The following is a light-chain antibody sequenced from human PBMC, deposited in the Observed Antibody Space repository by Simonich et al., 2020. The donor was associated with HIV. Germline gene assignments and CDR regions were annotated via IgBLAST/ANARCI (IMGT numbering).Light chain of an antibody. CDR2: DVS. J-gene: IGLJ3*02. CDR1: SSDVGGYNY. V-gene: IGLV2-14*01. CDR3: SSYTSGSTLV. Sequence: QSALTQPASVSGSPGQSITISCTGTSSDVGGYNYVSWYQQHPGKAPNLMIYDVSNRPAGVCNRFSGSKSGNTASLTISGLQAEDEADYYCSSYTSGSTLVFGGGTKLTVL.